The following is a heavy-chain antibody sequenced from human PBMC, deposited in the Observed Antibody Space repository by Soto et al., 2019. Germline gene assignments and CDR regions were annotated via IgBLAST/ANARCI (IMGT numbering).Heavy chain of an antibody. J-gene: IGHJ4*02. CDR1: GFTFSSYA. CDR2: ISGGTSST. Sequence: EVQLLESGGGLVQPGGSLRLSCAASGFTFSSYAMSWVRQAPGKGLEWVSAISGGTSSTYYADSVKGRFTISRDNYKNTLDLQMNSLRAEDTAVYYCAKERWAAAGTPTLDYWGQGTLVTVSS. CDR3: AKERWAAAGTPTLDY. V-gene: IGHV3-23*01. D-gene: IGHD6-13*01.